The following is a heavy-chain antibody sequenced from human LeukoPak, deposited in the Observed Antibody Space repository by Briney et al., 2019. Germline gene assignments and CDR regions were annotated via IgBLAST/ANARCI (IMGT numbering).Heavy chain of an antibody. D-gene: IGHD3-10*01. V-gene: IGHV1-18*01. J-gene: IGHJ4*02. CDR3: ARDDFYGSGSYFNDFDY. Sequence: GASVKVSCKASGYTFTNFGISWVRQAPGQGLEWMGWISAYNGNTNYAQRLQGRVTMTTDTSTTAAYLELRSLRSDDTAVYYCARDDFYGSGSYFNDFDYWGQGTLVTVSS. CDR1: GYTFTNFG. CDR2: ISAYNGNT.